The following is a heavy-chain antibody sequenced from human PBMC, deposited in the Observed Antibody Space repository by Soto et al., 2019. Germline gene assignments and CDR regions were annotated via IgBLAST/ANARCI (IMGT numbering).Heavy chain of an antibody. Sequence: QVQLQESGPGLVKPSETLSLTCTVSGGSISSYYWSWIRQPPGKGLEWIGYIYYNGNTNYNPSLKSRVTISVDTSKNQFSLKLSSVTAADTAVYYCARDRYTVTPNYYYGMDVWGQGTTVTVSS. CDR3: ARDRYTVTPNYYYGMDV. D-gene: IGHD4-4*01. CDR1: GGSISSYY. CDR2: IYYNGNT. V-gene: IGHV4-59*01. J-gene: IGHJ6*02.